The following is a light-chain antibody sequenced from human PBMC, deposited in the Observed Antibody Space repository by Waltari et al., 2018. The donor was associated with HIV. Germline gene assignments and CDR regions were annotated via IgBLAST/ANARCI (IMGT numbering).Light chain of an antibody. V-gene: IGKV1-NL1*01. Sequence: DVQMTQSPSSLSASVGDRVTIPCRASQAISDSLAWYQQTPGKAPKLLVSAASRLESGVPSRFSGSGSGTEYTLTISSLQPEDFATYYCQQYHTVPYTFGPGAKVDI. J-gene: IGKJ3*01. CDR1: QAISDS. CDR3: QQYHTVPYT. CDR2: AAS.